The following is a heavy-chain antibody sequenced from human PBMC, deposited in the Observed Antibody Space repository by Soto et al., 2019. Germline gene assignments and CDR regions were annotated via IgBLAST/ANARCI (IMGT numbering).Heavy chain of an antibody. CDR2: ISGSGGST. V-gene: IGHV3-23*01. Sequence: GGSLRLSCAASGFTFSSYAMSWVRQAPGKGLEWVSAISGSGGSTYYADSVKGRFTISRDNSKNTLYLQMNSLRAEDTAVYYCAKGNDFWSGYYHYYYYYGMDVWGQGTTVTVSS. CDR3: AKGNDFWSGYYHYYYYYGMDV. J-gene: IGHJ6*02. D-gene: IGHD3-3*01. CDR1: GFTFSSYA.